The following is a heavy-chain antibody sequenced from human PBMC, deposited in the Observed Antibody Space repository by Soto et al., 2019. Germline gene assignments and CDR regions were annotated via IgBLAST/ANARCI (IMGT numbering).Heavy chain of an antibody. CDR2: IIPIFVTA. CDR3: ARSRDGYNYPDY. D-gene: IGHD5-12*01. V-gene: IGHV1-69*01. CDR1: GGTFSSYA. J-gene: IGHJ4*02. Sequence: SVKVSCNASGGTFSSYAISWGRQAPGQWLEWMGGIIPIFVTANYSQKFQGRVTITADESTSTAYMELSSLRSEDTAVYYCARSRDGYNYPDYWGQGTLVTVSS.